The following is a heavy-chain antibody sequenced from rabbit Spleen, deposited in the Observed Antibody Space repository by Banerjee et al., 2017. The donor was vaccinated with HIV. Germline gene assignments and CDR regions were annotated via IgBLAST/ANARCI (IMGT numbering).Heavy chain of an antibody. D-gene: IGHD1-1*01. J-gene: IGHJ6*01. Sequence: QSLEECGGGLVQPEGSVTLTCTAYGLSCSSRDYMRWVRQAPGKGLGWIGCIYDDSGCSNYCASWAKGRFTISKPSSTTVTLQMTRLTAADTAAYFFARDTSSSFSSYGMDLWGPGTLVTVS. CDR1: GLSCSSRDY. V-gene: IGHV1S40*01. CDR2: IYDDSGCSN. CDR3: ARDTSSSFSSYGMDL.